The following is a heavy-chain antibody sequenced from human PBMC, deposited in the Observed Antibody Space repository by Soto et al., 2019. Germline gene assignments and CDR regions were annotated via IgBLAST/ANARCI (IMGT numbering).Heavy chain of an antibody. CDR1: GGSISSYY. CDR3: ASLVYSSGCYYFDY. J-gene: IGHJ4*02. D-gene: IGHD3-10*01. Sequence: VQLQESGPGLVKSSEIVSLTCTVSGGSISSYYWAWIRQPVGKGLEYIGRIYTNDRASYNPSFKSRVTMSVDASKNQFSLQMSSVTAADTAAYFCASLVYSSGCYYFDYWGPGSLVTVS. V-gene: IGHV4-4*07. CDR2: IYTNDRA.